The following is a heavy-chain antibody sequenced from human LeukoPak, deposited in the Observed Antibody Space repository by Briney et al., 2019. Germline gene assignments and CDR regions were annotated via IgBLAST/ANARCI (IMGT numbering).Heavy chain of an antibody. V-gene: IGHV4-30-2*01. CDR2: IYESGST. CDR1: GGSISSGGYS. CDR3: ARSRGVPRWFGP. Sequence: SETLSLTCAVSGGSISSGGYSWSWIRQPPGKGLEWIGYIYESGSTYYNPSLKSRVAISIDTANDQFFLRLMSVTAADTAVYYCARSRGVPRWFGPWGQGILVTVSS. D-gene: IGHD5-24*01. J-gene: IGHJ5*02.